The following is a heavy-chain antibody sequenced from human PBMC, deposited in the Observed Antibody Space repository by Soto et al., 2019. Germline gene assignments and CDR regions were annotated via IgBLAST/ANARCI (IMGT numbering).Heavy chain of an antibody. Sequence: EVQLVESGGGLIQPGGSLRLSCAASGFTVSSTYLSWVRQAPGKGLEWVSVFYSDGTTYYADSVKGRFTISRDNSKNTLYLQVNSLRAEDTAVYYCARGWYNLEKDHDAFDIWGQGTMVTVSS. CDR3: ARGWYNLEKDHDAFDI. D-gene: IGHD1-20*01. CDR2: FYSDGTT. V-gene: IGHV3-53*01. J-gene: IGHJ3*02. CDR1: GFTVSSTY.